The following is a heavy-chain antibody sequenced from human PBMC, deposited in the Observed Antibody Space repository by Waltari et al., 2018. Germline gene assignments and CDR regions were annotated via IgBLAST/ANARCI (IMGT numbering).Heavy chain of an antibody. D-gene: IGHD6-6*01. Sequence: QVQIVQSGAEVKEPGDSVKVSCKASAYTVTGYYNHWVRQAPGQGLERMGWINHNNGGTKYSQNFQGRVTMARDTSISTAYMELSSLTSDDTAVYYCARRKDGSSWGYDYWGQGTLVTVSS. CDR3: ARRKDGSSWGYDY. V-gene: IGHV1-2*02. CDR2: INHNNGGT. CDR1: AYTVTGYY. J-gene: IGHJ4*02.